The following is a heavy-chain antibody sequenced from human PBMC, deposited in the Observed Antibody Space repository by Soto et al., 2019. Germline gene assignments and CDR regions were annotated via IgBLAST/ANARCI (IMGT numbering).Heavy chain of an antibody. V-gene: IGHV1-69*02. D-gene: IGHD3-16*01. CDR3: ARGGPDRWFDP. CDR2: IIPILGIA. CDR1: GGTFSSYT. J-gene: IGHJ5*02. Sequence: QVQLVQSGAEVKKPGSSVKVSCKASGGTFSSYTISWVRQAPGQGLEWMGRIIPILGIANYAQKFQGRVTITADKATSTAYMELSSLRSEDTAVDYCARGGPDRWFDPWGQGTLVTVSS.